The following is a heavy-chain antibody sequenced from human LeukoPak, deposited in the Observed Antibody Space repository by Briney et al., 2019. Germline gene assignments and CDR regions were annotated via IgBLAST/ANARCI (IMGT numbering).Heavy chain of an antibody. D-gene: IGHD6-13*01. V-gene: IGHV1-46*01. CDR2: INPSGGST. Sequence: ASVKVSCKASGYTFTSYYMHWVRQAPGQGLEWMGIINPSGGSTSYAQKFQGRVTMTRDTSTSTVYMELSSLRSEDTAVYYCARDQGTGIAAAGMDVWGQGTTVTVSS. J-gene: IGHJ6*02. CDR1: GYTFTSYY. CDR3: ARDQGTGIAAAGMDV.